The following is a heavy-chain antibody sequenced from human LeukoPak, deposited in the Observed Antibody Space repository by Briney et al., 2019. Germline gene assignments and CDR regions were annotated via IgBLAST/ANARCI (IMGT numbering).Heavy chain of an antibody. V-gene: IGHV3-30*18. CDR3: AKDPGDGDYYYYGMDV. J-gene: IGHJ6*04. CDR1: GFTFSSYG. Sequence: PGGSLRLSCAASGFTFSSYGMHWVRQAPGKGLEWVAVLSYDGSNKYYADSVKGRFTISRDNSKNTLYLQMNSLRAEDTAVYYCAKDPGDGDYYYYGMDVWGKGTTVTVSS. CDR2: LSYDGSNK. D-gene: IGHD3-10*01.